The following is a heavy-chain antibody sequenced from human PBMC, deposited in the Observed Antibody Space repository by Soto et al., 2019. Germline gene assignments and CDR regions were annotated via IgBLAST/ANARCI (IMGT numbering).Heavy chain of an antibody. CDR3: ARETSPEIRGDYGDYVAHAWGDYYYYGMDV. D-gene: IGHD4-17*01. J-gene: IGHJ6*02. CDR1: GFSLSSYW. Sequence: GGSLRLSCAASGFSLSSYWMYWVRQTPGKGLVWVARIKDGGDETSYAESVKGRFTISRDNAKNTLYLQMNSLRAEDTAVYYCARETSPEIRGDYGDYVAHAWGDYYYYGMDVWGQGTTVTVSS. V-gene: IGHV3-74*01. CDR2: IKDGGDET.